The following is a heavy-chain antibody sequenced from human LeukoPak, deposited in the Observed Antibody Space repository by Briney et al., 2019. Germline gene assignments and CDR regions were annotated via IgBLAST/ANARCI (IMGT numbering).Heavy chain of an antibody. Sequence: GRSLRLSCAASGFAFTTYAMHWVRQAPGKGLEWVAFISYDGGDKYYAESVKGRFTISRDNSKNTLYLQMNSLRAEDTAVYYCAKAIYRYQLLWNDYWGQGTLVTVSS. V-gene: IGHV3-30*04. CDR1: GFAFTTYA. CDR2: ISYDGGDK. D-gene: IGHD2-2*01. J-gene: IGHJ4*02. CDR3: AKAIYRYQLLWNDY.